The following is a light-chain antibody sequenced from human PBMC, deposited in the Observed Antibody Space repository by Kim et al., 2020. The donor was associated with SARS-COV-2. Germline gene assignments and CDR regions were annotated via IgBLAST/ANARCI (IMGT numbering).Light chain of an antibody. CDR2: DAS. V-gene: IGKV3-15*01. CDR3: QQYNKWPART. Sequence: EIVMTQSPATLSVSPGERATLSCRASQSVSSNLAWYQQKPGQAPRLLIYDASTRATGIPARFSGSGSGTEFSLTISSLQSEDFAVYYCQQYNKWPARTFGQGTKVDFK. J-gene: IGKJ1*01. CDR1: QSVSSN.